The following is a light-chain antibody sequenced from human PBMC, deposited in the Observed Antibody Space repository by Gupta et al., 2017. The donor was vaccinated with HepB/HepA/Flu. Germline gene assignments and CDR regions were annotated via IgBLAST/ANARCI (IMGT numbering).Light chain of an antibody. CDR2: ENY. CDR3: GTWDTTLSGGV. J-gene: IGLJ3*02. V-gene: IGLV1-51*02. CDR1: SSNIGNNY. Sequence: QSVLTQPPSVSAASGQTVTISCSGSSSNIGNNYVSWYQQLPRSAPKLHIFENYKRPSGIPDRFSGSKSGTSATLGITGLQTGDEAIYYCGTWDTTLSGGVFGGGTKLTVL.